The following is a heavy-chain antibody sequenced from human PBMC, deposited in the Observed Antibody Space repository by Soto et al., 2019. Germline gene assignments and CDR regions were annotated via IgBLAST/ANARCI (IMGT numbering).Heavy chain of an antibody. J-gene: IGHJ6*03. V-gene: IGHV3-64D*08. Sequence: GGSLRLSCSASGFTFSSYAMHWVRQAPGKGLEYVSAISSNGSSTYYADSVKGRFTISRDNSKNTLYLQMSSLRAEDTAVYYCVKVTYYYYYYMDVWGKGTTVTVSS. CDR1: GFTFSSYA. CDR3: VKVTYYYYYYMDV. CDR2: ISSNGSST.